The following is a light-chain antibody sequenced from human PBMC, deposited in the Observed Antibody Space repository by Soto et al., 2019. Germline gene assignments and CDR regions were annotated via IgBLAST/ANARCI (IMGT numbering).Light chain of an antibody. CDR3: QQRKYWPPLT. J-gene: IGKJ5*01. CDR2: DAS. Sequence: ETVLTQSPATLSLSPGERATLSCRASQNIDMYLAWYQQKPGQAPRLLIYDASNRATGIPARFSGSGSGTDFTLTISSPEPEDFALYYCQQRKYWPPLTFGQGTRLDIK. V-gene: IGKV3-11*01. CDR1: QNIDMY.